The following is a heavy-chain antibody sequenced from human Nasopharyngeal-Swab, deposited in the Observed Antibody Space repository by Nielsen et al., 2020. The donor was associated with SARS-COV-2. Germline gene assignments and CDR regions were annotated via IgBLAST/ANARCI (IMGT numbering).Heavy chain of an antibody. D-gene: IGHD3-3*01. Sequence: GESLKISCAASGFTFSKFYMSWVRQAAGKGLEWVANIKHDGSAKYYADSVKGRFTISRDNAKSSLHLQMNSLRAEDTAVYYCARHYDFWSGYYNSHFYGMDVCGQGTTVTVSS. J-gene: IGHJ6*02. CDR1: GFTFSKFY. V-gene: IGHV3-7*01. CDR3: ARHYDFWSGYYNSHFYGMDV. CDR2: IKHDGSAK.